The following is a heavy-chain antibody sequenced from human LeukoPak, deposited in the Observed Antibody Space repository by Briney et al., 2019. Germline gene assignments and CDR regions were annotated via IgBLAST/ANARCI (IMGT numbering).Heavy chain of an antibody. CDR3: ARGSGVSYFDY. CDR2: IIPILGIA. V-gene: IGHV1-69*04. D-gene: IGHD1-26*01. J-gene: IGHJ4*02. Sequence: ASVKVSCKASGGTFSSYAISWVRQAPGQGLEWMGRIIPILGIANYAQKFQGRVTITADKSTSTAYMELSSLRSEDTAVYYCARGSGVSYFDYWGQGTLVTVSS. CDR1: GGTFSSYA.